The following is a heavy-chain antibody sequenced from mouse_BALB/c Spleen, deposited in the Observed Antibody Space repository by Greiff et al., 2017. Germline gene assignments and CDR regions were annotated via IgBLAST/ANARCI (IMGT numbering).Heavy chain of an antibody. J-gene: IGHJ3*01. Sequence: VKLMESGPGLVAPSQSLSITCTVSGFSLTSYGVHWVRQPPGKGLEWLGVIWAGGSTNYNSALMSRLSISKDNSKSQVFLKMNSLQTDDTAMYYCARDRRDGFAYWGQGTLVTVSA. CDR2: IWAGGST. CDR1: GFSLTSYG. V-gene: IGHV2-9*02. D-gene: IGHD1-2*01. CDR3: ARDRRDGFAY.